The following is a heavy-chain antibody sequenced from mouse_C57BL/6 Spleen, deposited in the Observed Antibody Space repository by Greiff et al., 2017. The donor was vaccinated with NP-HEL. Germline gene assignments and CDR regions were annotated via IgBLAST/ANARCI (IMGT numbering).Heavy chain of an antibody. CDR2: IWRGGST. D-gene: IGHD2-4*01. V-gene: IGHV2-5*01. CDR1: GFSLTSYG. J-gene: IGHJ3*01. CDR3: ANHYDYDGGWFAY. Sequence: VQLQESGPGLVQPSQSLSITCTVSGFSLTSYGVHWVRQSPGKGLEWLGVIWRGGSTDYNAAFMSRLSITKDNSKSQVFFKMNSLQADDTAIYYCANHYDYDGGWFAYWGQGTLVTVSA.